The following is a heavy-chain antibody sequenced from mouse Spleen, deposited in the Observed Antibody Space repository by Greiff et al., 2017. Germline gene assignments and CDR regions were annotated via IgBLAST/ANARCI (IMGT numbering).Heavy chain of an antibody. CDR2: IYPRSGNT. Sequence: QVQLQQSGAELARPGASVKLSCKASGYTFTSYGISWVKQRTGQGLEWIGEIYPRSGNTYYNEKFKGKATLTADKSSSTAYMELRSLTSEDSAVYFCARLLFDYPFAYWGQGTLVTVSA. CDR3: ARLLFDYPFAY. V-gene: IGHV1-81*01. D-gene: IGHD2-4*01. CDR1: GYTFTSYG. J-gene: IGHJ3*01.